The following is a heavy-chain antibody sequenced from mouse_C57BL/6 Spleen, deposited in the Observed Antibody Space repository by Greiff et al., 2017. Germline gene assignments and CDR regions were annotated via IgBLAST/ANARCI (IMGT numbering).Heavy chain of an antibody. CDR3: ARSGDRRRPFDY. CDR1: GYTFTSSW. D-gene: IGHD2-12*01. Sequence: QVQLQQSGTELVKPGASVKLSCTASGYTFTSSWMHWVKQWPGQGLEWIGDINPSNGGTNYNEKFKSKATLTVDKSSSTAYMQLSSLTSEDSAVYYCARSGDRRRPFDYWGQGTTLTVSS. CDR2: INPSNGGT. J-gene: IGHJ2*01. V-gene: IGHV1-53*01.